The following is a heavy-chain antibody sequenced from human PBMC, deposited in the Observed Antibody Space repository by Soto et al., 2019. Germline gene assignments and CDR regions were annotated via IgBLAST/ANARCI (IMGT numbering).Heavy chain of an antibody. CDR3: ARTLRIFGVVSWFDP. CDR1: GGSISSYY. Sequence: SETLSLTCTVSGGSISSYYWSWIRQPPGKGLEWIGYIYYSGSTNYNPSLKSRVTISVDTSKNQFSLKLSSVTAADTAVYYCARTLRIFGVVSWFDPWGQGTLVTVSS. D-gene: IGHD3-3*01. CDR2: IYYSGST. J-gene: IGHJ5*02. V-gene: IGHV4-59*01.